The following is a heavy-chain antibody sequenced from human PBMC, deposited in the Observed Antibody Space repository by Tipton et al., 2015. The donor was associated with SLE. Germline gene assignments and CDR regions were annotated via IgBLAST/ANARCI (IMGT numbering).Heavy chain of an antibody. V-gene: IGHV4-59*12. CDR3: ARAVTTRTWDSDYFDY. CDR1: GGSISSYY. D-gene: IGHD4-17*01. Sequence: LRLSCTVSGGSISSYYWSWIRQPPGKGLEWIGYIYYSGSTNYNPSLKSRVTISVDTSKNQFSLKLSSVTAADTAVYYCARAVTTRTWDSDYFDYWGQGTLVTVSS. CDR2: IYYSGST. J-gene: IGHJ4*02.